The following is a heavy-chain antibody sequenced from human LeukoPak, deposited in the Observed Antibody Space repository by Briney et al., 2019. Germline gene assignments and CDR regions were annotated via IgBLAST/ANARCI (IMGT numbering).Heavy chain of an antibody. J-gene: IGHJ6*03. CDR3: AREVASPTVVNYYYYMDV. CDR2: IKQDGSEK. CDR1: GFTFSSYW. D-gene: IGHD4-23*01. V-gene: IGHV3-7*01. Sequence: GGSLRLSCAASGFTFSSYWMSWVRQAPGKGLEWVANIKQDGSEKYYVDSVKGRFTISRDNAKNSLYLQMNSLRAEDTAVYYCAREVASPTVVNYYYYMDVWGKGTTVTVSS.